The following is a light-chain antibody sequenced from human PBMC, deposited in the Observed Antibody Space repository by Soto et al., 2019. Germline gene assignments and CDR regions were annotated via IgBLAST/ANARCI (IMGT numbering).Light chain of an antibody. CDR3: QQYGGSPGFT. V-gene: IGKV3-20*01. CDR1: QTVCSTC. Sequence: EIVLTQSPGTLSLSPGERATLSCRTSQTVCSTCLAWYQQKPGQAPRLLISGASNRATGIPDRFSGSGSGTDFTLTVTRLAPDDFAVYYCQQYGGSPGFTFGPGTKVAIK. J-gene: IGKJ3*01. CDR2: GAS.